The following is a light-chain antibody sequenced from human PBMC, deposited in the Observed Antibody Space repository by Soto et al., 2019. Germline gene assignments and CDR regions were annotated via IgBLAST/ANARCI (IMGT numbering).Light chain of an antibody. V-gene: IGKV3-20*01. Sequence: EIGLTQSPGTLSLSPGERATLSCRASQSVSRRYLAWYQQKPGQAPRLLIYDASSRATGIPDRFSGSGSGTDFTLTISRLEPEDFGVYYCQQYGSSPSITFGQGTRLEIK. CDR2: DAS. J-gene: IGKJ5*01. CDR1: QSVSRRY. CDR3: QQYGSSPSIT.